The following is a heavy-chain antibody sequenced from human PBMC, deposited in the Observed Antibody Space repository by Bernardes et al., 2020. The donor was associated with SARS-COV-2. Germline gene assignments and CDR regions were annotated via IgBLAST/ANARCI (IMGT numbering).Heavy chain of an antibody. CDR2: IYYSGIT. J-gene: IGHJ6*02. CDR3: AREAGGYRYYYGMDV. CDR1: GGSITSSNYY. V-gene: IGHV4-39*02. D-gene: IGHD2-8*02. Sequence: SETLSLTCTVSGGSITSSNYYWGWIRQPPGKGLEWIGNIYYSGITYYNPSLKSRVTISVDTSKNQFSLKLKSVTAADTALYYCAREAGGYRYYYGMDVWGQGTTVTVSS.